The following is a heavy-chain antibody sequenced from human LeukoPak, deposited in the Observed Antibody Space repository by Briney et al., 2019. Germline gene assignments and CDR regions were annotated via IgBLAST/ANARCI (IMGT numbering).Heavy chain of an antibody. CDR3: AREAEVSAGFDY. Sequence: PSQTLSLTCTVSGGSIISAGYYWSWIRQHPGKGLEWIGYIYYSGSTYYHPSLQSRVTISVDTSKNQFSLKLSSVTAADTAVYYCAREAEVSAGFDYWGQGTLVTVYS. V-gene: IGHV4-31*03. J-gene: IGHJ4*02. CDR2: IYYSGST. D-gene: IGHD2-8*01. CDR1: GGSIISAGYY.